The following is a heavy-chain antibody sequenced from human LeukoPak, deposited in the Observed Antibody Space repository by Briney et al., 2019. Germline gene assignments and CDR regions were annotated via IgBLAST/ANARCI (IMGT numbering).Heavy chain of an antibody. J-gene: IGHJ5*02. CDR1: GGSISSSTYY. Sequence: SETLSLTCTVSGGSISSSTYYWGWIRQPPGKGLEWIGSIFYSGRTYYNPSLKSRVTMSVDTSKNQFSLKLSSVTAADTAVYYCARHYAHYYGSGSYRKARFDPWGQGTLVTVSS. CDR3: ARHYAHYYGSGSYRKARFDP. CDR2: IFYSGRT. D-gene: IGHD3-10*01. V-gene: IGHV4-39*01.